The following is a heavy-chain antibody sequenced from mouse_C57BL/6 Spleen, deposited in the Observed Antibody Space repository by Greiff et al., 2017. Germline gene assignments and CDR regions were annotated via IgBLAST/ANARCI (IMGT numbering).Heavy chain of an antibody. D-gene: IGHD2-4*01. CDR2: INPNNGGT. J-gene: IGHJ2*01. CDR1: GYTFTDYY. CDR3: ARSDYGFDY. Sequence: VQLQQSGPELVKPGASVKISCKASGYTFTDYYMNWVKQSHGKSLEWIGDINPNNGGTSYNQKFKGKATLTVDKSSSTAYMELRSLTSEDSAVYYCARSDYGFDYWGQGTTLTVSS. V-gene: IGHV1-26*01.